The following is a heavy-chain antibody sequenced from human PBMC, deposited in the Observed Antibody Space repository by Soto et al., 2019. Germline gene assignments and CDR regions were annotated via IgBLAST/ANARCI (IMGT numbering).Heavy chain of an antibody. CDR3: ALDIGRFSISTSSSFS. J-gene: IGHJ5*01. Sequence: SETLSVTCTVSGGSISSDYWSWIRQPPGKGLEWIGYIYYSGSTNYTPSLKSRVTISVDTSKNQFSLKLSSVTAADTAVYYCALDIGRFSISTSSSFSWC. CDR2: IYYSGST. V-gene: IGHV4-59*01. D-gene: IGHD2-2*03. CDR1: GGSISSDY.